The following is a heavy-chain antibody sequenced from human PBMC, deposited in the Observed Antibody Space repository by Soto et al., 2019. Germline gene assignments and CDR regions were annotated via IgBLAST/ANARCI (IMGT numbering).Heavy chain of an antibody. Sequence: RLSCAASGFTFSSYWMSWVRQAPGKGLEWVANIKQDGSEKYYVDSVKGRFTISRDNAKNSLYLQMNSLRAEDTAVYYCARDRILTGGLGYYYYGMDVWGQGTTVTVSS. V-gene: IGHV3-7*01. CDR2: IKQDGSEK. CDR3: ARDRILTGGLGYYYYGMDV. CDR1: GFTFSSYW. J-gene: IGHJ6*02. D-gene: IGHD3-9*01.